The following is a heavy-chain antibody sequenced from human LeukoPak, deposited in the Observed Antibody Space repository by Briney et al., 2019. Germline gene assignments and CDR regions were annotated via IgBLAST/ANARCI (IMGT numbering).Heavy chain of an antibody. CDR1: GYTFTSYY. V-gene: IGHV1-46*01. J-gene: IGHJ4*02. CDR2: INPHTGST. D-gene: IGHD5-18*01. CDR3: ARTGHGHIYGYFDY. Sequence: ASVKVSCKASGYTFTSYYIHWVRQAPGQGPEWMGVINPHTGSTTYAQKFQGRVTMTRDTSTSTVYMDLSSLKSEDTAVYYCARTGHGHIYGYFDYWGQGTLVTVSS.